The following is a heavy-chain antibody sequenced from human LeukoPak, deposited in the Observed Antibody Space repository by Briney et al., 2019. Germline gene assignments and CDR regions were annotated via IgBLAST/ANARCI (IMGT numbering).Heavy chain of an antibody. D-gene: IGHD3-10*01. CDR1: GGSFSDYY. V-gene: IGHV4-34*01. CDR3: ARSDGYGLVGI. J-gene: IGHJ3*02. CDR2: INHSGST. Sequence: SETLSLTCAVYGGSFSDYYWSWIRQPPGKGLEWIGEINHSGSTYYNPSLKSRVTISLDTSKNQFSLKLSSVTAADTAVYYCARSDGYGLVGIWGQGTMVTVSS.